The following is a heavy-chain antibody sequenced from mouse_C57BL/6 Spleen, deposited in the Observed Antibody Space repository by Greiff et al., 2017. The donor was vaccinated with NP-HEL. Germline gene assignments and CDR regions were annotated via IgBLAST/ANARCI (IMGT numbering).Heavy chain of an antibody. J-gene: IGHJ4*01. Sequence: QVQLQQPGTELVKPGASVKLSCKASGYTFTSYWMHWVKQRPGQGLEWIGNINPSNGGTNYNEKFKSKATLTVDKSSSTAYMQLSSLTSEDSAVYYCARDGYYGPYYYAMDYWGQRTSVTVSS. CDR2: INPSNGGT. CDR3: ARDGYYGPYYYAMDY. V-gene: IGHV1-53*01. CDR1: GYTFTSYW. D-gene: IGHD2-3*01.